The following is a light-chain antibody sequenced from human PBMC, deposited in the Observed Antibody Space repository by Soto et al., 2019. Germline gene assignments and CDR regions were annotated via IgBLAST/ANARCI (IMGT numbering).Light chain of an antibody. CDR1: QSFRGL. CDR3: QQRSNGPIT. CDR2: DAY. J-gene: IGKJ5*01. V-gene: IGKV3-11*01. Sequence: EFVLTQSPVTLSLSPGERATLSCRASQSFRGLLAWYQQKPGQAPRLLIYDAYNRATGIPARFSGSGSGTDFTLTISSLEPEDFAVYYCQQRSNGPITFGQGTLLEIK.